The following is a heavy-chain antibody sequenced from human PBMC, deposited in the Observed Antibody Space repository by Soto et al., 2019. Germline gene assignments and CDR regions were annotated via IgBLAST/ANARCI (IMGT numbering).Heavy chain of an antibody. V-gene: IGHV1-2*02. CDR2: INPNSGGT. J-gene: IGHJ1*01. CDR1: GYTFTGYY. D-gene: IGHD3-10*01. CDR3: ARGAVGALYS. Sequence: ASVKVSCKACGYTFTGYYMHWVRQAPGQGLEWMGWINPNSGGTNYAQKFQGRVTMTSDTSISTAYMELSRLRSDVTAVYYCARGAVGALYSWGQGTLVTVSS.